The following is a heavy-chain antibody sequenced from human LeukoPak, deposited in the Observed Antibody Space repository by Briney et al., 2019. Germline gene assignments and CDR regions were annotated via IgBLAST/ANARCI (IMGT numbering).Heavy chain of an antibody. CDR2: INLDGSKK. CDR3: ARAVAAADSY. Sequence: GGSLRLSCTASGFTISTYWMSWVRQAPGKGLEWVANINLDGSKKYYVDSVKGRFTISRDNVKHSVYLQMNSLRAEDTAVYSCARAVAAADSYWGRGTLVTVSS. V-gene: IGHV3-7*04. CDR1: GFTISTYW. J-gene: IGHJ4*02. D-gene: IGHD6-13*01.